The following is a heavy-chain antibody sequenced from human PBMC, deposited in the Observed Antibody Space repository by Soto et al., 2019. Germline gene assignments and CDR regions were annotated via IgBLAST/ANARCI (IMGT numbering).Heavy chain of an antibody. CDR2: IRQDGSEK. V-gene: IGHV3-7*04. D-gene: IGHD1-26*01. J-gene: IGHJ3*02. Sequence: GGSLRLSCAASGFTFSGYWMSWVRQAPGKGLEWVANIRQDGSEKHYVDSVKGRFTISRDNAKNSLYLQMSSLGADDTAVYFCATDGDAFHRATFAIWGRGTVVTVAS. CDR1: GFTFSGYW. CDR3: ATDGDAFHRATFAI.